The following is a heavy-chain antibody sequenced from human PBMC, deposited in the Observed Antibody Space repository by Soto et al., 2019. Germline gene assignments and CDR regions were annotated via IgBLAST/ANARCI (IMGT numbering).Heavy chain of an antibody. J-gene: IGHJ6*02. V-gene: IGHV1-18*01. Sequence: GASLKVSCKASVYTFTSCTISWVRQAPGQELEWMGWISGHNGNANYAQKVQGRVTMTTDTSTSTAYMELTSLTSDDTAVYYCARDDFGDLRMDVWGQGTTVTVSS. CDR3: ARDDFGDLRMDV. CDR1: VYTFTSCT. D-gene: IGHD4-17*01. CDR2: ISGHNGNA.